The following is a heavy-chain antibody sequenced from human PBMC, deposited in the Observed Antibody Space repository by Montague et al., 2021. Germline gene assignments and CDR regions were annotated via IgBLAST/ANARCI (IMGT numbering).Heavy chain of an antibody. D-gene: IGHD7-27*01. CDR1: GGSVNGYD. Sequence: SETLSLTCSVSGGSVNGYDWSWIRQPPGKGLEWIGYMRSSGSPNYNPSFESRLAISIDRSRNQFSLELSFVTAADTAIYFCGRDYWGSIDYWGHGTLVTVSS. J-gene: IGHJ4*01. CDR3: GRDYWGSIDY. CDR2: MRSSGSP. V-gene: IGHV4-59*02.